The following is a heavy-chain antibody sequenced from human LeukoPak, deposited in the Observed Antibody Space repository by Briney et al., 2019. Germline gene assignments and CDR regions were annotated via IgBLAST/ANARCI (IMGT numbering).Heavy chain of an antibody. V-gene: IGHV4-39*07. Sequence: SETLSLTCTVSGGSISSSSYYWGWIRQPPGKGLEWIGSIYYSGSTYYNPSLKSRVTISVDTSKNQFSLKLSSVTAADTAVYYCARVSFTMIVVVIDYWGQRTLVTVSS. J-gene: IGHJ4*02. D-gene: IGHD3-22*01. CDR3: ARVSFTMIVVVIDY. CDR1: GGSISSSSYY. CDR2: IYYSGST.